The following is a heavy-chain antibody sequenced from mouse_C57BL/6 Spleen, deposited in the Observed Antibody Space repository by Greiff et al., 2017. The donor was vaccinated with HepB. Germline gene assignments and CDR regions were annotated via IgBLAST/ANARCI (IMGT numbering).Heavy chain of an antibody. D-gene: IGHD2-2*01. J-gene: IGHJ4*01. V-gene: IGHV8-8*01. Sequence: QVTLKESGPGILQPSQSLSLTCSFSGFSLSTFGMGVGWIRQPSGKGLEWLAHIWWDDDKYYNPALKSRLTIAKDTSKNQVFLKIANVDTADTATYYCARIGGRVTNTYYAMDYWGQGTSVTVSS. CDR2: IWWDDDK. CDR3: ARIGGRVTNTYYAMDY. CDR1: GFSLSTFGMG.